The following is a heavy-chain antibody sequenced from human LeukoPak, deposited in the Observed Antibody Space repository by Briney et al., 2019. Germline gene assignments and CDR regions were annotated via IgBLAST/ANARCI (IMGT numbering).Heavy chain of an antibody. V-gene: IGHV3-7*03. CDR1: GFIFKDYW. CDR3: ARDPDYGDYDFDY. Sequence: PGGSLRLSCAASGFIFKDYWMIWVRQAPGKGLEWVANIKQDGSEKYYVDSVKGRFTISRDNAKNSLYLQMNSLRAEDTAVYYCARDPDYGDYDFDYWGQGTLVTVSS. D-gene: IGHD4-17*01. J-gene: IGHJ4*02. CDR2: IKQDGSEK.